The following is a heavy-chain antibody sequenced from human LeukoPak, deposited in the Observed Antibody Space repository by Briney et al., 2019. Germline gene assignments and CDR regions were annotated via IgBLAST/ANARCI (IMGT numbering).Heavy chain of an antibody. V-gene: IGHV4-59*08. CDR3: VGHQGSSTYDY. Sequence: PSETLSLTCTVSGGSFSSYYRSWIRQPPGKGLEWIGYISYSGSPNYNASLMSRITMSVDMSKNHTSLMLTSVTAADTAVYYCVGHQGSSTYDYWGKGILVTVSS. CDR2: ISYSGSP. D-gene: IGHD2/OR15-2a*01. J-gene: IGHJ4*02. CDR1: GGSFSSYY.